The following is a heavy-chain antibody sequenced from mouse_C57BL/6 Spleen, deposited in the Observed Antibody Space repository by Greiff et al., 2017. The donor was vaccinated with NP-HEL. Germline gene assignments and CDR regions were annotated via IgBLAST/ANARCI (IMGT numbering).Heavy chain of an antibody. CDR2: INYDGSST. V-gene: IGHV5-16*01. J-gene: IGHJ3*01. CDR3: ARSDDYDGWFAY. Sequence: EVKLVESEGGLVQPGSSMKLSCTASGFTFSDYYMAWVRQVPEKGLEWVANINYDGSSTYYLDSLKSRFIISRDNAKNILYLQMSSLKSEDTATYYCARSDDYDGWFAYWGQGTLVTVSA. D-gene: IGHD2-4*01. CDR1: GFTFSDYY.